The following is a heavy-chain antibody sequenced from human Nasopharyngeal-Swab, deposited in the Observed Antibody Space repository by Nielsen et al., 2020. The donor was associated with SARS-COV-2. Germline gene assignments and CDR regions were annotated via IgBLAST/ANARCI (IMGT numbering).Heavy chain of an antibody. CDR1: GYTFTSYA. CDR3: ARDTRSSWYYCYGMDV. J-gene: IGHJ6*02. D-gene: IGHD6-13*01. V-gene: IGHV7-4-1*02. Sequence: ASVKVSCKASGYTFTSYAMNWVRQAPGQGLEWMGWINTNTGNPTYAQGFTGRFVFSLDTSVSTAYLQISSLKAEDTAVYYCARDTRSSWYYCYGMDVWGQGTTVTVSS. CDR2: INTNTGNP.